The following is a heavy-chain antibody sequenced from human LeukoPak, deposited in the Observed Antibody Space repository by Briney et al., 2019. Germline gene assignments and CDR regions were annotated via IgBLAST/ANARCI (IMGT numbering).Heavy chain of an antibody. CDR3: ARATIMGQNDAFDI. D-gene: IGHD1-26*01. V-gene: IGHV3-21*01. CDR1: AFAFSTYA. J-gene: IGHJ3*02. Sequence: GGSLRLSCAASAFAFSTYAMSWVRQAPGKGLEWVSVIGRSGGGTYYADSVKGRFTISRDNVKNSLYLQMNSLRAEDTAVYYCARATIMGQNDAFDIWGQGTMVTVSS. CDR2: IGRSGGGT.